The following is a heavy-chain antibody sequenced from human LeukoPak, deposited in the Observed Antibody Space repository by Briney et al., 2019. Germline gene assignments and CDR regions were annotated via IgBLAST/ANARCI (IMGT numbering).Heavy chain of an antibody. Sequence: GGSLRLSCAASGFTFNRNAISWVRQAPGKGLEWVSTIGGSGDKTFCADSVKGRFTISRDNSKNMVHLQMNSLPGEDTALYYCVRRGDASSGWGDHDFWGQGALVTVSS. D-gene: IGHD6-19*01. CDR3: VRRGDASSGWGDHDF. CDR2: IGGSGDKT. CDR1: GFTFNRNA. V-gene: IGHV3-23*01. J-gene: IGHJ4*02.